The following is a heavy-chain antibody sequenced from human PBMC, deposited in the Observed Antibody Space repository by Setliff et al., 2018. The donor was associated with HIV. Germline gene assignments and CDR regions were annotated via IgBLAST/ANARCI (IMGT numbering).Heavy chain of an antibody. Sequence: GGSLRLSCVASGFSFSNYGMHWVRQAPGKGLEWVAVMLYDGSDRKYADSVKGRFTISRDNSKKTLYLQMDSLRPEDTAVYYCTRLRGYGYGLASYYYYHMDVWGKGTTVTVSS. CDR2: MLYDGSDR. V-gene: IGHV3-30*03. J-gene: IGHJ6*03. CDR3: TRLRGYGYGLASYYYYHMDV. D-gene: IGHD5-18*01. CDR1: GFSFSNYG.